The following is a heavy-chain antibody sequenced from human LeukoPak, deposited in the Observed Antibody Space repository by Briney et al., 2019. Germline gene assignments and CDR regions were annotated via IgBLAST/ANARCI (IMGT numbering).Heavy chain of an antibody. CDR3: AREFVQGSSLPYFDC. CDR2: IHHSGST. CDR1: GGSISSSHW. Sequence: SGTLSLTCTVSGGSISSSHWWGWVRQPPGKGLEWVGEIHHSGSTNSNPSFKSRVTISVDKSKNQFSLRLNSVTAADTAVYYCAREFVQGSSLPYFDCWGQGTLVTVSS. D-gene: IGHD1-26*01. V-gene: IGHV4-4*02. J-gene: IGHJ4*02.